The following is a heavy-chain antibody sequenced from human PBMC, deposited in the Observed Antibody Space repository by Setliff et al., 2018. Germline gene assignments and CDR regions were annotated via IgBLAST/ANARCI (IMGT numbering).Heavy chain of an antibody. CDR1: GYTFTSYD. CDR3: ARRVGSVGIQLPDY. D-gene: IGHD5-18*01. Sequence: ASVKVSCKASGYTFTSYDINWVRQATGQGLEWMGWMNPNSGNTGYAQKFQGRVTITRNTSISTAYMELSSLRSEDTAVYYCARRVGSVGIQLPDYWGQGTLVTVPQ. V-gene: IGHV1-8*03. CDR2: MNPNSGNT. J-gene: IGHJ4*02.